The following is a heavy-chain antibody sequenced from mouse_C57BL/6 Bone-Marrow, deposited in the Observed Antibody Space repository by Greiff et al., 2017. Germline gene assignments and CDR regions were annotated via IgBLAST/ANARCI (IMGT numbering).Heavy chain of an antibody. CDR3: ARGGNDYDWFDY. CDR2: ISGGGGNT. Sequence: EVMLVESGGGLVKPGGSLKLSCAASGFTFSSYTMSWVRQTPEKRLEWVATISGGGGNTYYPDSVTGRFTISRDNAKNTRNLQMSCLRSEDTALYCGARGGNDYDWFDYWGQGTLVTVSA. V-gene: IGHV5-9*01. CDR1: GFTFSSYT. J-gene: IGHJ3*01. D-gene: IGHD2-4*01.